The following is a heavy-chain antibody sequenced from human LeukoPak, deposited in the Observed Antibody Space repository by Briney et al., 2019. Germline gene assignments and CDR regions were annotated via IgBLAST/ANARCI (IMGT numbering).Heavy chain of an antibody. CDR2: INPNSGGT. V-gene: IGHV1-2*02. CDR1: GYTFPGYY. J-gene: IGHJ4*02. D-gene: IGHD3-3*01. Sequence: ASVKVSCKASGYTFPGYYMHWVRQAPGQGLEWMGWINPNSGGTNYAQKFQGRGTMTRDTSISTAYMERSRLRSDDTAVYYCARDPYTIFGVVIGIRGFDYWGQGTLVTVSS. CDR3: ARDPYTIFGVVIGIRGFDY.